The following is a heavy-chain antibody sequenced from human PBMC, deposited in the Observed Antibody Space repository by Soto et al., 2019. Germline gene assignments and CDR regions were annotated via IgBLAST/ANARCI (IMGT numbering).Heavy chain of an antibody. CDR1: GFTFSNAW. CDR3: TTLPLGSLDPDDY. D-gene: IGHD3-16*01. J-gene: IGHJ4*02. CDR2: IKSKTDGGTT. V-gene: IGHV3-15*07. Sequence: PGGSLRLSCAASGFTFSNAWMNWVRQAPGKGLEWVGRIKSKTDGGTTDYAAPVKGRFTISRDDSKNTLYLQMNSLKTEDTAVYYCTTLPLGSLDPDDYWGQGTLVTVSS.